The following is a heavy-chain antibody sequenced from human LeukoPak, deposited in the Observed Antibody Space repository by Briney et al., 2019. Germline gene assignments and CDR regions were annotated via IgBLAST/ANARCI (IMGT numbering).Heavy chain of an antibody. V-gene: IGHV1-18*01. CDR3: ARDYYDSSGLLGGDAFDI. CDR2: ISAYNGNT. D-gene: IGHD3-22*01. CDR1: GYTFTSYG. Sequence: ASVKVSCKASGYTFTSYGISWVRQAPGQGLEWMGWISAYNGNTNYAQKLQGRVTMTTDTSTSTAYMELRSLRSDDTAVYYCARDYYDSSGLLGGDAFDIWGQGTMVTVSS. J-gene: IGHJ3*02.